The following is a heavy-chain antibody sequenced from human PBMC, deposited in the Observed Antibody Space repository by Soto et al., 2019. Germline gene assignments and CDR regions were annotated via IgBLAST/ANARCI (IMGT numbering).Heavy chain of an antibody. J-gene: IGHJ4*02. V-gene: IGHV2-5*02. CDR1: GFSLTTSGVG. D-gene: IGHD3-3*01. Sequence: QITLNESGPTVVRPTETLTLTCRFSGFSLTTSGVGVGWIRQSPGKAPEWLALIYWDDDKRYSASLKSRLTITKETSKNQVVLTVSDLDPTDTATYYCAHRVLRTVFGLVTTTAIYFYFWGQGTSVAVSS. CDR3: AHRVLRTVFGLVTTTAIYFYF. CDR2: IYWDDDK.